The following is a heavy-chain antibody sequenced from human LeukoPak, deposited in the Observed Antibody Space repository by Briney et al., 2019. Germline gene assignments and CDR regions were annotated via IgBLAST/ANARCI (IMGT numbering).Heavy chain of an antibody. CDR2: TYYRSKWYN. CDR3: ARLRRGYSYVDSEFYFYGMDV. CDR1: GDSVSSNSAL. D-gene: IGHD5-18*01. J-gene: IGHJ6*02. Sequence: SQTLSLTCAISGDSVSSNSALWSRIRQSPSRGLEWLGRTYYRSKWYNDYAVSVKSRITIAPDTSKNQFSLQLNSVTPEDTAVYYCARLRRGYSYVDSEFYFYGMDVWGQGTTVTVSS. V-gene: IGHV6-1*01.